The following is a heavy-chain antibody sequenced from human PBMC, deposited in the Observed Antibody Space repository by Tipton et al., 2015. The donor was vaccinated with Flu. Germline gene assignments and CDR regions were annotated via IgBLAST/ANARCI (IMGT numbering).Heavy chain of an antibody. CDR1: GGSFSGYY. Sequence: TLSLTCAVYGGSFSGYYWSWIRQPPGKGLEWIGEINHSGSTNYNPSLKSRDTISVDTSKNRFSLKLSSVTAADTAVYYCAVELRYFDGLPTHYYFCGMDVWGQGTPVPVSS. D-gene: IGHD3-9*01. V-gene: IGHV4-34*01. J-gene: IGHJ6*02. CDR3: AVELRYFDGLPTHYYFCGMDV. CDR2: INHSGST.